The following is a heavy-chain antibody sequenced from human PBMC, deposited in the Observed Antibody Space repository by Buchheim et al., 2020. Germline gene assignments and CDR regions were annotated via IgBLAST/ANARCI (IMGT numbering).Heavy chain of an antibody. D-gene: IGHD2-2*01. V-gene: IGHV3-7*01. CDR1: GFTFSSYW. CDR2: IKQDGSEK. J-gene: IGHJ6*02. CDR3: ARDNAVVVPAAISEPMDV. Sequence: EVQLVESGGGLVQPGGSLRLSCAASGFTFSSYWMSWVRQAPGKGLEWVANIKQDGSEKYYVDSVKGRFTISRDNAKNSLYLQMNSLRAEDTAVYYCARDNAVVVPAAISEPMDVGGQGTT.